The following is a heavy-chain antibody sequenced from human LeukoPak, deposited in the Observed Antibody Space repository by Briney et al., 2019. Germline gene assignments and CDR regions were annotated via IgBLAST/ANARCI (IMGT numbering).Heavy chain of an antibody. CDR2: IYNSGGT. CDR3: ARGLYDSSGYYYVFDY. J-gene: IGHJ4*02. Sequence: SETLSLTCTVSGDSISSSPYYWGWIRQPPGKGLEWIGNIYNSGGTYYNPSLKSRVTILVDTSKNQFSLKLSSVTAADTAVYYCARGLYDSSGYYYVFDYWGQGTLVTVSS. CDR1: GDSISSSPYY. V-gene: IGHV4-39*07. D-gene: IGHD3-22*01.